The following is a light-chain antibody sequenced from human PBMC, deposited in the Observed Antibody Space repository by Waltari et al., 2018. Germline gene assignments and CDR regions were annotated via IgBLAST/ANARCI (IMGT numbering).Light chain of an antibody. J-gene: IGKJ1*01. Sequence: DIQMTQSPSTLSASVGDRVTITCRASQSISSWLAWYQQKPGKAPKLLIYKASSLESGVPSRFSGSGSGTEFTLTISSLQPDDFATYYCQQYNINRKTFGQGTKVGIK. CDR3: QQYNINRKT. V-gene: IGKV1-5*03. CDR1: QSISSW. CDR2: KAS.